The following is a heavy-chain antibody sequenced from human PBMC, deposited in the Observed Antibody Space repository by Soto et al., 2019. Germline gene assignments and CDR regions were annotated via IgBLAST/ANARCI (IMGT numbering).Heavy chain of an antibody. CDR3: ARESYYGTGATVVAY. CDR2: IYYSGTT. J-gene: IGHJ4*02. Sequence: SETLSLTCTVSGGSISGYYWSWIRQPPGKGLEWIGYIYYSGTTSYNPSLNSRVTMSVDTSKNQFSLKVNSVTAADTAVYYCARESYYGTGATVVAYWGQGTLVTVSS. D-gene: IGHD3-10*01. CDR1: GGSISGYY. V-gene: IGHV4-59*01.